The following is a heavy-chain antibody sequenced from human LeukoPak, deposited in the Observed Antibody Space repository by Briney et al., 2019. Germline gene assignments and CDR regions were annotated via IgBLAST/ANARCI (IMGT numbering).Heavy chain of an antibody. Sequence: GGSLRLSCAASGFTFSSYSMNWVRQAPGEGLEWVSYISSTISTIYYADSVKGRFTISRDNAKNPLYLQMNSLRDEDTAIYYCARVAREDYSNRYYFDYWGQGTLVTVSS. CDR1: GFTFSSYS. V-gene: IGHV3-48*02. D-gene: IGHD4-11*01. J-gene: IGHJ4*02. CDR3: ARVAREDYSNRYYFDY. CDR2: ISSTISTI.